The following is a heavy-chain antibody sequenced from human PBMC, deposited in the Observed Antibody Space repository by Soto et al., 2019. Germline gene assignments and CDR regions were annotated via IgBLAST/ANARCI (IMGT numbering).Heavy chain of an antibody. Sequence: GGSLRLSCAASGFTFSYYWMTWVRQAPGKGLEWVANIREDGSEKNYVDSVKGRFTISRDNTKNSLYLQMNSLRAEDTAVYHCARDPNIHSNNWYHYYMDIWGKGTTVTVSS. CDR2: IREDGSEK. D-gene: IGHD6-13*01. J-gene: IGHJ6*03. V-gene: IGHV3-7*01. CDR1: GFTFSYYW. CDR3: ARDPNIHSNNWYHYYMDI.